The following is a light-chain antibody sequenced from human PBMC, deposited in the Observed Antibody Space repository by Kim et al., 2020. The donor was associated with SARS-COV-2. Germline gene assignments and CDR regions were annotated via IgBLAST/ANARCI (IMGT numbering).Light chain of an antibody. CDR1: TGGVTSGHF. V-gene: IGLV7-46*01. J-gene: IGLJ3*02. Sequence: QAVVTQEPSLTVSPGGTVTLTCGSSTGGVTSGHFPYWLQQKPGQAPRTMIYDTSNKHSWAPARCSGSLLGGKAVLTLSGAQPEDEADYYCFLSYSGARVFGGGTQLTVL. CDR3: FLSYSGARV. CDR2: DTS.